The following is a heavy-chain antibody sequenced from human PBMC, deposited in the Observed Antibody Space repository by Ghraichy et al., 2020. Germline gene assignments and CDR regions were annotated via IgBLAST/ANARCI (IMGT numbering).Heavy chain of an antibody. CDR3: AREEIDWWAAAGTRTAPFDY. CDR2: INHSGST. CDR1: GGSFSGYY. J-gene: IGHJ4*02. D-gene: IGHD6-13*01. V-gene: IGHV4-34*01. Sequence: SETLSLTCAVYGGSFSGYYWSWIRQPPGKGLEWIGEINHSGSTNYNPSLKSRVTISVDTSKNQFSLKLSSVTAADTAVYYCAREEIDWWAAAGTRTAPFDYWGQGTLVTVSS.